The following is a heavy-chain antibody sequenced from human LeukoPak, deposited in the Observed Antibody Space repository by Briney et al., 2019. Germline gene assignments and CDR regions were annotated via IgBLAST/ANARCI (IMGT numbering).Heavy chain of an antibody. V-gene: IGHV3-9*01. CDR3: AKGKKITVAGLFDC. Sequence: PGGSLRLSCAASGFTFDDHAMHWVRQVPGKGLEWVSGISWNSGSIGYADSVKGRFTISRDNAKNSLYLHMNSLSAEDTALYYCAKGKKITVAGLFDCWGQGTLVTVSS. J-gene: IGHJ4*02. CDR1: GFTFDDHA. CDR2: ISWNSGSI. D-gene: IGHD6-19*01.